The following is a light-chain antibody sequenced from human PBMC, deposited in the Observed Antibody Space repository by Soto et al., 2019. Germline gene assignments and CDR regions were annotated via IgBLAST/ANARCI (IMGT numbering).Light chain of an antibody. J-gene: IGLJ3*02. CDR1: SSDVGAYNY. CDR3: SSYAGSNNLP. V-gene: IGLV2-8*01. CDR2: EVT. Sequence: QSVLTQPPSASGSPGQSVTISCTGSSSDVGAYNYVSWYQQHPGKAPKLMIYEVTKRPSVVPDRFSGSKSGNTASLTVSGLQAEDEADYYCSSYAGSNNLPFGGGTKVTVL.